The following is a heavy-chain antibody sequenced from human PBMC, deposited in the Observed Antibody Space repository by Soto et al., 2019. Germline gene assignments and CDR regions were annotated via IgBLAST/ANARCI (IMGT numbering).Heavy chain of an antibody. Sequence: SETLSLTCTVSGGSISSSSYYWGWIRQPPGKGLEWIGSIYYSGSTYYNPSLKSRVTISVDTSKNQFSLKLSSVTAADTAVYYCARDGSVSYYDILTGPTGNWFDPWGQGTLVTVSS. CDR2: IYYSGST. CDR3: ARDGSVSYYDILTGPTGNWFDP. V-gene: IGHV4-39*02. J-gene: IGHJ5*02. D-gene: IGHD3-9*01. CDR1: GGSISSSSYY.